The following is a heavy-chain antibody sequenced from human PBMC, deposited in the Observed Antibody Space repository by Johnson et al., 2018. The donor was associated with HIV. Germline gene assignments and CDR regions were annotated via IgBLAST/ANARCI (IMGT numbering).Heavy chain of an antibody. V-gene: IGHV3-30-3*01. Sequence: QVQLVESGGGVVQPGRSLRLSCAASGFTFSSYAMHWVRQAPGKGLAWVAVISYDGSNKYYAYSVKGRFPISSDNSKNTRYLQMDSRRAEDTALYYGARDGGAYCGGDCFSDAFDLWGQGTMVTVSS. D-gene: IGHD2-21*02. CDR3: ARDGGAYCGGDCFSDAFDL. CDR2: ISYDGSNK. J-gene: IGHJ3*01. CDR1: GFTFSSYA.